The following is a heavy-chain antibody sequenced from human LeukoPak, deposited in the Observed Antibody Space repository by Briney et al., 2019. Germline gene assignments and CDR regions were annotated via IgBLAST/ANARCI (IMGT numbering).Heavy chain of an antibody. Sequence: SETLSLTCSVSDNSISTYYWSWIRQPPGKGLEWIGEINHSGSTNYNPSLKSRVTISVDTSKNQFSLKLSSVTAADTAVYYCARNSRRVVAATVIDYWGQGTLVTVSS. CDR1: DNSISTYY. J-gene: IGHJ4*02. D-gene: IGHD2-15*01. CDR3: ARNSRRVVAATVIDY. V-gene: IGHV4-34*01. CDR2: INHSGST.